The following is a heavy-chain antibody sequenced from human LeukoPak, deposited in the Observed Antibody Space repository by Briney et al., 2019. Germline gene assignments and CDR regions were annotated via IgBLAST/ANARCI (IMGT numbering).Heavy chain of an antibody. CDR1: GGTISSSSYY. V-gene: IGHV4-39*01. CDR2: IYYSGST. CDR3: ASTLGVVVPTDY. Sequence: PSVTLSRTCTGSGGTISSSSYYWGWLRQPPGKGLEWIGSIYYSGSTYYNPSLKSRVTISVDTSKNQFSLKLSSVTAADTAVYYCASTLGVVVPTDYWGQGTLVTVSS. D-gene: IGHD2-2*01. J-gene: IGHJ4*02.